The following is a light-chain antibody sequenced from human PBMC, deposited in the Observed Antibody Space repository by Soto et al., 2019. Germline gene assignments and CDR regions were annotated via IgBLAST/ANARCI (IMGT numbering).Light chain of an antibody. CDR2: EVN. Sequence: QSALTQPPSASGSPGQSVTISCTGTSSDVGNYDSVSWYQHHPGKAPQAVIYEVNKRPSGVPDRFSGSKSGNTASLTVSGLQDEDEADYYCSSYTSSSTLCVFGTGTKLTVL. V-gene: IGLV2-18*02. CDR3: SSYTSSSTLCV. J-gene: IGLJ1*01. CDR1: SSDVGNYDS.